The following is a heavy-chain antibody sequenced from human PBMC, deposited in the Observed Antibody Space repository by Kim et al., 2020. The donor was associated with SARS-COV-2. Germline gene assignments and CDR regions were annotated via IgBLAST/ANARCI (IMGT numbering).Heavy chain of an antibody. D-gene: IGHD2-15*01. Sequence: GGSLRLSCAASGFTFSSYSMNWVRQAPGKGLEWVSYISSSSTIYYADSVKGRFTISRDNAKNSLYLQMNSLRAEDTAVYYCARDRGYCSGGSCSGGYYYGMDVWGQGTTVTVSS. J-gene: IGHJ6*02. V-gene: IGHV3-48*04. CDR3: ARDRGYCSGGSCSGGYYYGMDV. CDR2: ISSSSTI. CDR1: GFTFSSYS.